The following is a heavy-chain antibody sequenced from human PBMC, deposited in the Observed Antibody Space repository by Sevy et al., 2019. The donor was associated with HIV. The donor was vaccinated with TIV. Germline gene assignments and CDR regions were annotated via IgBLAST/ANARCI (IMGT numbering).Heavy chain of an antibody. D-gene: IGHD3-16*01. J-gene: IGHJ6*03. V-gene: IGHV3-21*01. CDR2: INTRSNYI. CDR1: GFPFSDYV. CDR3: ARDPGDYYYYYFLDV. Sequence: GGSLILSCAASGFPFSDYVMNWVRHAPGKGLEWVSSINTRSNYIDYADSVKGRFTVSRDNGKNSLYLQMNSLRADDTAVYYCARDPGDYYYYYFLDVWGKGTTVTVSS.